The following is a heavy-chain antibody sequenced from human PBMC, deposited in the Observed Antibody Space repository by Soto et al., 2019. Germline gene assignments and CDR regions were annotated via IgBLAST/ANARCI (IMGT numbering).Heavy chain of an antibody. V-gene: IGHV4-34*01. CDR2: INLGGDT. D-gene: IGHD2-2*01. CDR3: ARRREXSPAAISRYYYYYGMDV. Sequence: SGTLSLTCAVYGGSFSCDYWSWIRQPPGKGLEWIGEINLGGDTNYNPSLKSRVTILVDTSKNQLSLKLSSVTAADTAVYYCARRREXSPAAISRYYYYYGMDVWGQGTTVTVSS. CDR1: GGSFSCDY. J-gene: IGHJ6*02.